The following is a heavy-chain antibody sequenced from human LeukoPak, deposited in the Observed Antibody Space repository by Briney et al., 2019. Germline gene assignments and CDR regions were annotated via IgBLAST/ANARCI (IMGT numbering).Heavy chain of an antibody. D-gene: IGHD3-10*01. V-gene: IGHV3-23*01. J-gene: IGHJ3*02. Sequence: GGSLRLSCAASGFTFSDYPMNWVRQAPGKGLEWVSVITGSGDSSFYGDSVKGRFTISRDNSKNTLYLQMNSLRVEDTAVYYCAKDLEVLWFGDPTDATDIWGQGTMVTVAS. CDR2: ITGSGDSS. CDR3: AKDLEVLWFGDPTDATDI. CDR1: GFTFSDYP.